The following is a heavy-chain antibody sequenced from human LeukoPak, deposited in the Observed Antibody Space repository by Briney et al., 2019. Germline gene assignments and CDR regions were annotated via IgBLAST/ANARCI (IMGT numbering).Heavy chain of an antibody. J-gene: IGHJ4*02. D-gene: IGHD6-13*01. CDR3: AKLLWIAAAGTDY. CDR2: ISGSGGST. Sequence: PGGSLRLSCAASGSTFSSYAMSWVRQAPGKGLEWVSAISGSGGSTYYADSVKGRFTISRDSSKNTLYLQMSSLRAEDTAVYYCAKLLWIAAAGTDYWGQGTLVTVSS. V-gene: IGHV3-23*01. CDR1: GSTFSSYA.